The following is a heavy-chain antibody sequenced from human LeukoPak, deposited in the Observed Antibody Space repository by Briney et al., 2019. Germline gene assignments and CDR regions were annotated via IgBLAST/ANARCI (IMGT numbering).Heavy chain of an antibody. Sequence: SETLSLTCAVYGGSFSGYYWSWNRQPPGKGLEWIGEINHSGSTNYNPSLKSRVTISVDTSKNQFSLKLSSVTAADTAVYYCAFRRRREFDYWGQGTLVTVSS. D-gene: IGHD1-26*01. J-gene: IGHJ4*02. V-gene: IGHV4-34*01. CDR1: GGSFSGYY. CDR3: AFRRRREFDY. CDR2: INHSGST.